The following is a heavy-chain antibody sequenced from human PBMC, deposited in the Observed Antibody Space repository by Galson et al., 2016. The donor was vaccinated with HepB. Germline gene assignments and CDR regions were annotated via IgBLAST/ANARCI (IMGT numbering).Heavy chain of an antibody. Sequence: SLRLSCAASGFTFNSHVMHWARQGPGKGLVWVSRLNKDGTFASYADSVKGRFTTFRDNAKNTLDLQMNSLRVGDTGAYYCTRDSYDDHYYYGMDVWGRGTTVTVSS. V-gene: IGHV3-74*01. CDR3: TRDSYDDHYYYGMDV. D-gene: IGHD1-1*01. CDR1: GFTFNSHV. CDR2: LNKDGTFA. J-gene: IGHJ6*02.